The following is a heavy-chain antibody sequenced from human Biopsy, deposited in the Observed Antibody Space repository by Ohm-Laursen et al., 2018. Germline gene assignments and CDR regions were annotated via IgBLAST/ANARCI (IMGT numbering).Heavy chain of an antibody. CDR1: GGSISSYY. V-gene: IGHV4-59*08. Sequence: SETLSLTCTVSGGSISSYYWNWIRQPPGKGLEWIGYIYYSGTTDYSPSLKSRVTISLDTSKNQFSLTLTSVTVADTAIYYCARRPYPRDNWFDPWGQGTLVTVSS. J-gene: IGHJ5*02. CDR2: IYYSGTT. CDR3: ARRPYPRDNWFDP.